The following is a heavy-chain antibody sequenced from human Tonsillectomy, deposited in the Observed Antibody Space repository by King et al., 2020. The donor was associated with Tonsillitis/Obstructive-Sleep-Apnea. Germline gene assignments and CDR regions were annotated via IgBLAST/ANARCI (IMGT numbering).Heavy chain of an antibody. Sequence: VQLVESGAEVKKPGESLRISCKGSGYSFTSYWISWVRQMPGKGLEWMGRIDPIDSYTNYSPSFQGHVTISADKSIGTAFLQWSSLKASDTDIYYCARLSCSGTSCYYYYGMDVWGPGTTVTVSS. CDR1: GYSFTSYW. V-gene: IGHV5-10-1*03. J-gene: IGHJ6*02. CDR3: ARLSCSGTSCYYYYGMDV. CDR2: IDPIDSYT. D-gene: IGHD2-2*01.